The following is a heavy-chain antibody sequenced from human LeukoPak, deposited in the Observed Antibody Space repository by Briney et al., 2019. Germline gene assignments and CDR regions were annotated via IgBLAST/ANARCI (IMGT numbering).Heavy chain of an antibody. V-gene: IGHV3-64*01. Sequence: PGGSLRLSCAASGFTFSSYAMHWVRQAPGKGLEYVSAISSNGGSTYYANSVKGRFTISRDNSKNTLYLQMNSLRAEDTAVYYCASTQQLVFYYYGMDVWGQGTTVTVSS. J-gene: IGHJ6*02. CDR2: ISSNGGST. D-gene: IGHD6-13*01. CDR1: GFTFSSYA. CDR3: ASTQQLVFYYYGMDV.